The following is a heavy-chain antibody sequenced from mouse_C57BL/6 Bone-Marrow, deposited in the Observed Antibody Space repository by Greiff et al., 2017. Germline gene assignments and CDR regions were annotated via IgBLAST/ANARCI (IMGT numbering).Heavy chain of an antibody. J-gene: IGHJ2*01. CDR1: GYSITSDY. D-gene: IGHD1-1*01. CDR2: ISYSGST. Sequence: DVKLQESGPGLAKPSQTLSLTCSVTGYSITSDYWNWIRKFPGNKLEYMGYISYSGSTYYNPSLKSRISITRDTSKNQYYLQLNSVTTEDTATYYCARSHYYGSSWDYFDYWGQGTTLTGSS. V-gene: IGHV3-8*01. CDR3: ARSHYYGSSWDYFDY.